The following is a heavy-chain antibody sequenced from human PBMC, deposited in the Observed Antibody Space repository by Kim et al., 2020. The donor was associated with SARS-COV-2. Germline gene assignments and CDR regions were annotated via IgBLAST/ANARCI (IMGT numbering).Heavy chain of an antibody. D-gene: IGHD2-15*01. J-gene: IGHJ4*02. Sequence: GGSLRLSCAASGFTFSSYAMSWVRQAPGKGLEWVSAISGSGGSTYYADYVKGRFTISRDNSKNTLYLQMNSLRAEETAVYYCAMGPRDIVPLVDYWGQGTLVTVSS. V-gene: IGHV3-23*01. CDR2: ISGSGGST. CDR3: AMGPRDIVPLVDY. CDR1: GFTFSSYA.